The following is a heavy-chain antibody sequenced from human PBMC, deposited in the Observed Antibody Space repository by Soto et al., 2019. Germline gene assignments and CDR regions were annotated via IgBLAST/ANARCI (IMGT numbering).Heavy chain of an antibody. Sequence: QVQLVQSGAEVKKPGSSVKVSCKASGGTFSSYAISWVRQAPGQGLEWMGGIIPIFGTANYAQKFQGRVTITADESTSTAYMELSRLRSEDTAVYYCARAPHFYCTNGVCLRGMDVWGQGTTVTVSS. D-gene: IGHD2-8*01. CDR2: IIPIFGTA. V-gene: IGHV1-69*01. CDR1: GGTFSSYA. J-gene: IGHJ6*02. CDR3: ARAPHFYCTNGVCLRGMDV.